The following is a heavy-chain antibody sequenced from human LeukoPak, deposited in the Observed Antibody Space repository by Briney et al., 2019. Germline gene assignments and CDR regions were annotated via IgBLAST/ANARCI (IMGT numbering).Heavy chain of an antibody. Sequence: SVKVSCKASGGSFTSYAFRWVRQAPGQGLEWMGGVIPLFGTTHYAENFQGRLTLIADRSTSTVFMELMSLRSDDTAVYFCARGPNWAYFFDYWGQGTLLTVSS. V-gene: IGHV1-69*06. J-gene: IGHJ4*02. CDR3: ARGPNWAYFFDY. D-gene: IGHD3-16*01. CDR1: GGSFTSYA. CDR2: VIPLFGTT.